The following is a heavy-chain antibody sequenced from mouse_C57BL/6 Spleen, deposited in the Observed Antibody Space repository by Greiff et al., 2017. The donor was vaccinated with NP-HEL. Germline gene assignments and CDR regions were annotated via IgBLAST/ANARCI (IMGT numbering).Heavy chain of an antibody. J-gene: IGHJ4*01. CDR3: ASTAHYDSSVVVSMDY. CDR1: GFNIKDYY. CDR2: IDPEDGET. V-gene: IGHV14-2*01. Sequence: EVQLQQSGAELVKPGASVKLSCTASGFNIKDYYMHWVKQRTEQGLEWIGRIDPEDGETKYAPKFQGKATITADTSSNTAYLQLSSLTSEDTGVYYCASTAHYDSSVVVSMDYWGQGTSVTVSS. D-gene: IGHD1-1*01.